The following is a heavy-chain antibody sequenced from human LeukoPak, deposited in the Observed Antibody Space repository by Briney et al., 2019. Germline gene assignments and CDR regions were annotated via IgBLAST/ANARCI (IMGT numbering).Heavy chain of an antibody. CDR1: GGSISSGGYS. J-gene: IGHJ3*02. CDR3: VRGYYYDSSGYWVRAFDI. V-gene: IGHV4-30-2*01. CDR2: MYHSGTT. Sequence: SQTLSLTCAVSGGSISSGGYSWSWIRQPPGKGLEWIEYMYHSGTTHYNPSLKSRVTISVDRSKNQFSLKLSSVTAADTAVYYYVRGYYYDSSGYWVRAFDIWGQGTMVTVSS. D-gene: IGHD3-22*01.